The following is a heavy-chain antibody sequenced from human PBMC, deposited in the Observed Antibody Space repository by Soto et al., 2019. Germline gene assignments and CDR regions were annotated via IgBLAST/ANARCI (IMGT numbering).Heavy chain of an antibody. CDR2: INPSGGST. J-gene: IGHJ4*02. V-gene: IGHV1-46*03. Sequence: QVQLVQSGAEVKKPGASVTVSCKTSGYTFTSYYMHWVRQAPGQGLEWMGIINPSGGSTSYAQKVQGRVTMTSDTSTSTGYMELSSLRSEDTAVYYCARGVDSSGYYLRWGQGTLVTVSS. CDR3: ARGVDSSGYYLR. D-gene: IGHD3-22*01. CDR1: GYTFTSYY.